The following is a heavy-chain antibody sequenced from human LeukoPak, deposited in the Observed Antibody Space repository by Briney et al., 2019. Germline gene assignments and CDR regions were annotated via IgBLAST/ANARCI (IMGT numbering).Heavy chain of an antibody. Sequence: SETLSLTCAVYGGSFSGYYWGWLRQPPGKGLEWIGEINHSGSTNYNPSLTSRVTISVDTSKNQFSLKLSSVTAADTAVYYCARRYDYVWGSYRPYFDYWGQGTLVTVSS. CDR1: GGSFSGYY. D-gene: IGHD3-16*02. V-gene: IGHV4-34*01. CDR3: ARRYDYVWGSYRPYFDY. J-gene: IGHJ4*02. CDR2: INHSGST.